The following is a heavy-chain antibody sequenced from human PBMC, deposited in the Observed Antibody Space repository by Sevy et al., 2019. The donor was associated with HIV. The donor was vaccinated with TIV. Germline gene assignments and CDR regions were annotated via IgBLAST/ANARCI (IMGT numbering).Heavy chain of an antibody. V-gene: IGHV3-30-3*01. Sequence: GGSLRLSCAVSGFTFSTYAMHWVRQAPGKGLECVAIVSSDGSEINYAGSVKGRFTISRDNSRNTLYLQMNSLRTEDTALYYCARDQLGSIDYWGQGTLVTVSS. CDR1: GFTFSTYA. CDR3: ARDQLGSIDY. CDR2: VSSDGSEI. D-gene: IGHD7-27*01. J-gene: IGHJ4*02.